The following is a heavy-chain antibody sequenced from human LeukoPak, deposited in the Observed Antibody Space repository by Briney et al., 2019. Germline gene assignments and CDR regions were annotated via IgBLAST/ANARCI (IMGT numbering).Heavy chain of an antibody. V-gene: IGHV4-4*02. CDR3: ATDAPFGSSGWYRREYYFDY. Sequence: SETLSLTCAVSGGSISSNSNNWWSWVRQPPGKGLEWIGEIYHSGSTNYNPSLKSRVTISVDKSKSQFSLKLNSVTAADTAVYYCATDAPFGSSGWYRREYYFDYWGQGTLVTVSS. J-gene: IGHJ4*02. D-gene: IGHD6-19*01. CDR1: GGSISSNSNNW. CDR2: IYHSGST.